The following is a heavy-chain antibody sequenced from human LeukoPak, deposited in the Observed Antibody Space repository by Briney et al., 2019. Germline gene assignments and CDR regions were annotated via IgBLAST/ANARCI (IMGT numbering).Heavy chain of an antibody. CDR1: GGSISSSSYY. CDR2: IYTSGST. V-gene: IGHV4-61*02. CDR3: ARDGLGVTTNYYYYYMDV. J-gene: IGHJ6*03. D-gene: IGHD2-21*02. Sequence: SETLSLTCTVSGGSISSSSYYWSWIRQPAGKGLEWIGRIYTSGSTNYNPSLKSRVTISVDTSKNQFSLKLSYVTAADTAVYYCARDGLGVTTNYYYYYMDVWGKGTTVTISS.